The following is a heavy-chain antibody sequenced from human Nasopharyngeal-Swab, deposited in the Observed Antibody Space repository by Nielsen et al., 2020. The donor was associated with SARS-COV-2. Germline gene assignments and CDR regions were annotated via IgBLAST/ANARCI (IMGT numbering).Heavy chain of an antibody. CDR1: GGSISSGGYY. V-gene: IGHV4-31*03. CDR3: TRGYDYYYYYMDV. J-gene: IGHJ6*03. Sequence: SETLSLTCTVSGGSISSGGYYWSWIRQHPGKGLEWIGYIYYSGSTYYNPSLKSRVTISVDTSKNQVSLKLSSVTAADTAVYYCTRGYDYYYYYMDVWGKGTTVTVSS. CDR2: IYYSGST. D-gene: IGHD5-12*01.